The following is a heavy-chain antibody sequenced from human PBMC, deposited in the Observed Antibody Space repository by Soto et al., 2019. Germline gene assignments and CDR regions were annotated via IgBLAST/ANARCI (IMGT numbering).Heavy chain of an antibody. CDR2: ISYDGSNK. CDR3: ARGRTVAIYYYYGMDV. J-gene: IGHJ6*02. D-gene: IGHD5-12*01. CDR1: GFTFSSYA. Sequence: GGSLRLSCAASGFTFSSYAMHWVRQAPGKGLEWVAVISYDGSNKYYADSVKGRFTISRDNSKNTLYLQMNSLRAEDTAVYYCARGRTVAIYYYYGMDVWGQGTTVTVSS. V-gene: IGHV3-30-3*01.